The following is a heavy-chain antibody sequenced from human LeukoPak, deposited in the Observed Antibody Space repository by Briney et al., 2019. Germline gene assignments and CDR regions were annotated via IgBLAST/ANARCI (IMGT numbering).Heavy chain of an antibody. V-gene: IGHV3-48*01. J-gene: IGHJ4*02. Sequence: TGGSLRLSCAASGFTFSSYSMNWVRQAPGKGLEWVSYISSSSGNIYYADSVKGRFTISRDNAKTSLYLQMNSLRAEDTAVYYCAKDIGSYYDYWGQGILVTVPS. CDR2: ISSSSGNI. CDR3: AKDIGSYYDY. CDR1: GFTFSSYS. D-gene: IGHD3-10*01.